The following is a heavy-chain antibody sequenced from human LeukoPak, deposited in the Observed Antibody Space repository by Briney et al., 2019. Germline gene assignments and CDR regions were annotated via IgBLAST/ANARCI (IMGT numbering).Heavy chain of an antibody. CDR3: ARTTYYYDSSGYYLGY. CDR1: GGTFSSYA. V-gene: IGHV1-69*13. J-gene: IGHJ4*02. Sequence: SVKVSCKASGGTFSSYAISWVRQAHGQGLEWMGGIIPIFGTANYAQKFQGRVTITADESTSTAYMELSSVRSEVTAVYYCARTTYYYDSSGYYLGYWGQGTLVTVSS. D-gene: IGHD3-22*01. CDR2: IIPIFGTA.